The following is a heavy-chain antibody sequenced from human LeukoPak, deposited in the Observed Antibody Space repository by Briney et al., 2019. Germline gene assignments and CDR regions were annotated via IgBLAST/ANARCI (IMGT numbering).Heavy chain of an antibody. J-gene: IGHJ4*02. Sequence: GGSLRLSCAASGFTFSSYAVNWVRQAPGKGLEWVSAISGGGDFIYYAESVKGRFTISRDNSKSTVYLQMNSLRAEDTAIYYCAKVDGRSLSWGRFDYWGPGTLVTVSS. CDR2: ISGGGDFI. D-gene: IGHD3-16*01. CDR3: AKVDGRSLSWGRFDY. V-gene: IGHV3-23*01. CDR1: GFTFSSYA.